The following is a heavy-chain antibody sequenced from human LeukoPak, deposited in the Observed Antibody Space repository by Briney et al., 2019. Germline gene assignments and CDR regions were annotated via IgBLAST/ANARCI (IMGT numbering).Heavy chain of an antibody. CDR2: ISAYNGNT. Sequence: ASVKVSCKASGYTFTGYYMHWVRQAPGQGLEWMGWISAYNGNTNYAQKLQGRVTMTTDTSTSTAYMELRSLRSDDTAVYYCARDLGPTYYYDSSADRGDAFDIWGQGTMVTVSS. D-gene: IGHD3-22*01. J-gene: IGHJ3*02. CDR3: ARDLGPTYYYDSSADRGDAFDI. CDR1: GYTFTGYY. V-gene: IGHV1-18*04.